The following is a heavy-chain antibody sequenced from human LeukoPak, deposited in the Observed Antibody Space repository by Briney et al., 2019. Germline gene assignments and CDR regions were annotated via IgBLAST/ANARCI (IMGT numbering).Heavy chain of an antibody. J-gene: IGHJ3*02. CDR2: IEQDGSEK. V-gene: IGHV3-7*01. CDR3: ARADRSYESSGRDAFDI. D-gene: IGHD3-22*01. Sequence: GGSVRLSCAASGFIFSSYAMSWVRQAPGKGLEWVANIEQDGSEKNYVDSVKGRFTMSRDNARKSVFLQMDNLRAEDTAVYHCARADRSYESSGRDAFDIWGQGTMVTVSS. CDR1: GFIFSSYA.